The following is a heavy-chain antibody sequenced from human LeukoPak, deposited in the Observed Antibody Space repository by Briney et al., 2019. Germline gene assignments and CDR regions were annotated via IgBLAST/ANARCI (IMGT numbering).Heavy chain of an antibody. Sequence: GGSLRLSCAASGFTFSSYAMSWVRQAPGKGLEWVSAIGGSGGSTYYADSVKGRFTISRDNSKNTLYLQMNSLRAEDTAIYYCARSRSRSMNDKNFLYWGQGSLVTVSS. CDR2: IGGSGGST. CDR3: ARSRSRSMNDKNFLY. CDR1: GFTFSSYA. D-gene: IGHD1-26*01. J-gene: IGHJ4*02. V-gene: IGHV3-23*01.